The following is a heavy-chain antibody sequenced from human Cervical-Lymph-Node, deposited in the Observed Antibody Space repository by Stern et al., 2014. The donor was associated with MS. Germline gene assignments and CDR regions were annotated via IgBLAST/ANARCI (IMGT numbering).Heavy chain of an antibody. CDR3: ARGLDQYKGGDS. J-gene: IGHJ4*02. V-gene: IGHV4-34*01. D-gene: IGHD1-14*01. CDR2: IHPSGSA. Sequence: QVQLQQWGAGLLKPSETLSLTCAIYGGSFSGHYCSWTRQAPGKGLEWIGEIHPSGSASYTPPLKSRVTISADTSRNQLSLRLTSVTAADTAVYYCARGLDQYKGGDSWGQGTLVTVSS. CDR1: GGSFSGHY.